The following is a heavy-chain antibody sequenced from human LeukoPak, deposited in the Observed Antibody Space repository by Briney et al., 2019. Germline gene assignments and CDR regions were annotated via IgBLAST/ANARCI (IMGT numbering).Heavy chain of an antibody. V-gene: IGHV3-23*01. J-gene: IGHJ4*02. D-gene: IGHD3-10*01. CDR1: GFTFSSYA. CDR3: AKGAGSGSIFDY. Sequence: GGSLRLSCAASGFTFSSYAMSWVRQAPGKGLEWVSAISGSGGNTHYADSVKGRFTTSRDNSKNTLYLQMNSLTAEDTAVYYCAKGAGSGSIFDYWGQGTLVTVSS. CDR2: ISGSGGNT.